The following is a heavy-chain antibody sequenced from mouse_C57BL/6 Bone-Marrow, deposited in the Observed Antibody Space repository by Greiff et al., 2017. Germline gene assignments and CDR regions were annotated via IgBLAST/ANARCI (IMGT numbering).Heavy chain of an antibody. Sequence: QVQLQQPGAELVKPGASVKLSCKASGSTFTSYWMQWVKQRPGQGLEWIGEIDPSDSYTNYNQKFKGKATLTVDTASSTAYMQLSSLTSEDSAVYYCALMRFDYWGQGTTLTVSS. CDR1: GSTFTSYW. CDR3: ALMRFDY. V-gene: IGHV1-50*01. CDR2: IDPSDSYT. D-gene: IGHD6-5*01. J-gene: IGHJ2*01.